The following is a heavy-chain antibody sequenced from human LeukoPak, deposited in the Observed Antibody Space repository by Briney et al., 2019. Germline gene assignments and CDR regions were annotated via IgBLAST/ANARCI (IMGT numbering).Heavy chain of an antibody. V-gene: IGHV4-4*02. CDR3: ARVGDYYGSGSYY. CDR1: GGSISSSYW. D-gene: IGHD3-10*01. CDR2: IYHSGIT. Sequence: PSETLSLTCAVSGGSISSSYWWTWVRQPPGKGLEWIGEIYHSGITNFNPSLKSRVTISVDKSKNQFSLKLSSVTAADTAVYYCARVGDYYGSGSYYWGQGTLVTVSS. J-gene: IGHJ4*02.